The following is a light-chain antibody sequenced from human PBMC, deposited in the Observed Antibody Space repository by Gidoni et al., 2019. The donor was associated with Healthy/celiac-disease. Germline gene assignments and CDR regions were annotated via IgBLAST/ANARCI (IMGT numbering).Light chain of an antibody. V-gene: IGKV1-39*01. CDR1: QSISSY. J-gene: IGKJ1*01. Sequence: DIQMTQSPSSLSASVVDRVTITCRASQSISSYLNWYQQKPGKAPKLLIYAASSLQSGVPSRFSGSGSGTDCTLTISSLQPEDFATDYCQQSYSTPLWTFGQGTKVEIK. CDR2: AAS. CDR3: QQSYSTPLWT.